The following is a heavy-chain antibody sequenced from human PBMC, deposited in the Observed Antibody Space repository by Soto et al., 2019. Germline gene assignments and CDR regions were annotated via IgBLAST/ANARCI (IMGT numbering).Heavy chain of an antibody. CDR2: INHSGST. D-gene: IGHD5-18*01. V-gene: IGHV4-34*01. CDR3: ARGRRTKQLWLRVHYYYGMDV. J-gene: IGHJ6*02. CDR1: GGSFSGYY. Sequence: SETLSLTCAVYGGSFSGYYWSWIRQPPGKGLEWIGEINHSGSTNYNPSLKSRVTISVDTSKNQFSLKLSSVTAADTAVYYCARGRRTKQLWLRVHYYYGMDVWGQGTTVTVSS.